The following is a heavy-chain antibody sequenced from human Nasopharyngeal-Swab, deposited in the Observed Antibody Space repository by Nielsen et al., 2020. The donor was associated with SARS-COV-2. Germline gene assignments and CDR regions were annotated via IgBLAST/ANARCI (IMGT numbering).Heavy chain of an antibody. CDR3: ARVARRYSSGWYYFDY. J-gene: IGHJ4*02. CDR1: GFTFSSYW. D-gene: IGHD6-19*01. V-gene: IGHV3-7*01. CDR2: IKQDGSEK. Sequence: GGSLRLSCAASGFTFSSYWMSWVRQAPGKGLEWVANIKQDGSEKYYVDSVKGRFTISRANAKNSLYLQMNSLRAEDTAVYYCARVARRYSSGWYYFDYWGQGTLVTVSS.